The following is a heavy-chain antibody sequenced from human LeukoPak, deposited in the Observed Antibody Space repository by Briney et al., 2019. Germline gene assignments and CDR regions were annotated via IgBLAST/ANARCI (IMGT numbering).Heavy chain of an antibody. Sequence: GGFLRLSCAASGFTFSSYGMHWVRQAPGKGLEWVAVIWYDGSNKYYADSVKGRFTISRDNSKNTLYLQMNSLRAEDTAVYYCARDPRIYYYGSGSPGSWFDPWGQGTLVTVSS. CDR1: GFTFSSYG. V-gene: IGHV3-33*01. CDR2: IWYDGSNK. D-gene: IGHD3-10*01. CDR3: ARDPRIYYYGSGSPGSWFDP. J-gene: IGHJ5*02.